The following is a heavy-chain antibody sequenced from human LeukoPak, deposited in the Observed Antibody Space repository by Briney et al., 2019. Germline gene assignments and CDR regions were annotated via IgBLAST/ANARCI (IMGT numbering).Heavy chain of an antibody. Sequence: GGSLRLSCAASGFTFSSYEMNWVRQAPGKGLEWVSYISSSGSTIYYADSVKGRFTISRDNAKNSLYLQMNSLRAEDTAVYYCARVEVWELLGGNYFDYWGQGTLVTVSS. CDR2: ISSSGSTI. D-gene: IGHD1-26*01. V-gene: IGHV3-48*03. CDR3: ARVEVWELLGGNYFDY. CDR1: GFTFSSYE. J-gene: IGHJ4*02.